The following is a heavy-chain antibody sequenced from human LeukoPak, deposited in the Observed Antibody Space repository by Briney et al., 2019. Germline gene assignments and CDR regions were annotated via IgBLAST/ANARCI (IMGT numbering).Heavy chain of an antibody. CDR2: TNTDGSST. Sequence: GGSLRLSCAASGFTFSSYWMHWVRQAPGKGLVWVSGTNTDGSSTMYADSVKGRFTIARDNAKNTLYLQMNSLRAEDTAVYYCARVSAGYSNYEALDYWGQGTLVTVSS. CDR1: GFTFSSYW. D-gene: IGHD4-11*01. J-gene: IGHJ4*02. V-gene: IGHV3-74*03. CDR3: ARVSAGYSNYEALDY.